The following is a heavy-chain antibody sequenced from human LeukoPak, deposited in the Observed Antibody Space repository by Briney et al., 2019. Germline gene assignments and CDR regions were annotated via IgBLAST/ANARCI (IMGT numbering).Heavy chain of an antibody. V-gene: IGHV3-48*02. CDR3: ARPLSYSSNAALGY. J-gene: IGHJ4*02. Sequence: GGSLRLSCAASGFTFSSNSMNWVRQAPGKGLEWVSYISSSTIYYADSVKGRFTISRDNAKNSLYLQMNSLRDEDTAVYYCARPLSYSSNAALGYWGQGTLVTVSS. CDR1: GFTFSSNS. CDR2: ISSSTI. D-gene: IGHD6-13*01.